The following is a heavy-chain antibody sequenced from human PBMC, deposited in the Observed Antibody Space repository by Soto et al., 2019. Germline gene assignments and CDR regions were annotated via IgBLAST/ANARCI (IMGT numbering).Heavy chain of an antibody. CDR3: ARGGVPAALDI. V-gene: IGHV3-74*02. CDR1: GFTLSNYY. D-gene: IGHD3-16*01. CDR2: INGDGTIT. J-gene: IGHJ3*02. Sequence: EVQLLESGGGLVQPGGSLRLSCAVSGFTLSNYYMHWARQAPGKGLVWVSHINGDGTITDYADSVKGRFAISRDNARNTLYLQMNSLRAEDTAVYYCARGGVPAALDIWGEGTMVPVSS.